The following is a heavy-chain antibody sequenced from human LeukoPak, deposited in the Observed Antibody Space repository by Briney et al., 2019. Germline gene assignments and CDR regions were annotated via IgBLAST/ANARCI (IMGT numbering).Heavy chain of an antibody. D-gene: IGHD3-10*01. CDR2: IYNIRTT. V-gene: IGHV4-39*07. CDR3: ARRMIMVRDAFDR. CDR1: GGSVTSNNFH. J-gene: IGHJ3*02. Sequence: SETLSPTCNVSGGSVTSNNFHWGWIRQPPGKGLEWIGIIYNIRTTSYSPSLKSRVTISVDTSKNQFSLKMTSMTAADTAMYFCARRMIMVRDAFDRWGPGTMVTVSS.